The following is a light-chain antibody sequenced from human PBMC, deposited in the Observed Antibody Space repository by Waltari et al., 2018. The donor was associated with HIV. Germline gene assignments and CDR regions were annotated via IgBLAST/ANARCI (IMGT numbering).Light chain of an antibody. Sequence: QSALTQPPSASGSPGQSVTISCTGTSNDVGAHDYVSWYQQHPGRAPKLLIYEVTKWHSGVPDRFSGSKSGNTASLTVSGLQAEDDGHYYCTSYVDNYVVFFGGGTKLTVL. V-gene: IGLV2-8*01. J-gene: IGLJ2*01. CDR3: TSYVDNYVVF. CDR2: EVT. CDR1: SNDVGAHDY.